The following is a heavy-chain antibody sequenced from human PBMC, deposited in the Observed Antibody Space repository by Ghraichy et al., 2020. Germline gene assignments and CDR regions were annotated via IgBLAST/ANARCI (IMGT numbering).Heavy chain of an antibody. CDR1: GFTFSSYS. CDR3: ARVGGGSYPLDY. CDR2: ISSSSSYI. D-gene: IGHD1-26*01. Sequence: GESLNISCAASGFTFSSYSMNWVRQAPGKGLEWVSSISSSSSYIYYADSVKGRFTISRDNAKNSLYLQMNSLRAEDTAVYYCARVGGGSYPLDYWGQGTLVTVSS. V-gene: IGHV3-21*01. J-gene: IGHJ4*02.